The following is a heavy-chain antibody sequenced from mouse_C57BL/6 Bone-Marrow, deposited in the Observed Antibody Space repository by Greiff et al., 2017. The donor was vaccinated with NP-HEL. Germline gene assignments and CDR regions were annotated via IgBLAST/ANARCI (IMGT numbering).Heavy chain of an antibody. D-gene: IGHD3-3*01. V-gene: IGHV5-4*01. Sequence: EVQGVESGGGLVKPGGSLKLSCAASGFTFSSYAMSWVRQTPEKRLEWVATISDGGSYTYYPDNVKGRFTISRDNAKNNLYLQMTSLRSEDTAMYYCARTARMDYWGQGTSVTVSS. CDR2: ISDGGSYT. J-gene: IGHJ4*01. CDR1: GFTFSSYA. CDR3: ARTARMDY.